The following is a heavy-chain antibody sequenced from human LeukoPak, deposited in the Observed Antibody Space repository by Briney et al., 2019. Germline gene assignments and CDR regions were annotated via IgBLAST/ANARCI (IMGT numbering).Heavy chain of an antibody. CDR3: ARDPNGDYIGAFEI. Sequence: GGSLRLSCAASGFTFSSYATMWLRQAPGKGLEWVSAISGAGGTTLYADSVKGRFTISRDNSKNTLYLQMTSLRVEDTAVYYCARDPNGDYIGAFEIWGQGTMVTVSS. CDR2: ISGAGGTT. CDR1: GFTFSSYA. V-gene: IGHV3-23*01. J-gene: IGHJ3*02. D-gene: IGHD4-17*01.